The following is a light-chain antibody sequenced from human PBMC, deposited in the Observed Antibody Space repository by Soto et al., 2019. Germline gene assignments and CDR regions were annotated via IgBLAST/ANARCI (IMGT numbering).Light chain of an antibody. CDR3: SSYTSSSIDYV. V-gene: IGLV2-14*03. Sequence: QSALTQPASVSGSPGQSITISCTGTSSDVGGYNFVSWYQHHPAKAPKLMIYDLTYRPSGVSNRFSGSKSGNTASLTISGLQAEDEADYYCSSYTSSSIDYVFGTGSKVTVL. CDR2: DLT. J-gene: IGLJ1*01. CDR1: SSDVGGYNF.